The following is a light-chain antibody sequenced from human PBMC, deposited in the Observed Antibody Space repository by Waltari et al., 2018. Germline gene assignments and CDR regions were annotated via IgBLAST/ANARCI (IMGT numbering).Light chain of an antibody. CDR2: DAS. V-gene: IGKV1-33*01. CDR1: QDISNY. J-gene: IGKJ3*01. Sequence: DIQMTHSPSSLSASVGDRVTITCQASQDISNYLNWYQQKPGKAPKLLIYDASNLETGVPSRFSGSGSGTDFTFTISSLQPEDIATYYCQQYDNLPFTFGHGTKVDIK. CDR3: QQYDNLPFT.